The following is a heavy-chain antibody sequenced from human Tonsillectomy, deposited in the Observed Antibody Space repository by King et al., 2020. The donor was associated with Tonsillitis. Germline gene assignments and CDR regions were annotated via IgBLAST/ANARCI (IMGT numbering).Heavy chain of an antibody. CDR1: GFTFSSFA. V-gene: IGHV3-23*04. CDR2: ISGSGGST. D-gene: IGHD3-10*01. J-gene: IGHJ4*02. Sequence: DVQLVESGGGLVQPGGSLRLSCAASGFTFSSFAMSWVRQAPGKGLEWVSAISGSGGSTFYADSVKGRFTVSRDNSKNTLYLQMNSLRAEDTAVYYCAKDVDANWFALFDYWGQGTLVTVSS. CDR3: AKDVDANWFALFDY.